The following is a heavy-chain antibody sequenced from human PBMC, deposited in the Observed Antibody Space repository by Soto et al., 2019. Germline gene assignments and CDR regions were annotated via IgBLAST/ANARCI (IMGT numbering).Heavy chain of an antibody. D-gene: IGHD1-26*01. CDR1: GDSITGSY. CDR3: ARDMPYAAGSLAGCDY. V-gene: IGHV4-59*01. J-gene: IGHJ4*02. Sequence: SETLSLTCNVSGDSITGSYWSWIRQPPGKTLEWIGYIYHSGTTTYNPSLKSRVSISVDTSKNQFSLRLTSVIAADTAVYYCARDMPYAAGSLAGCDYWGQGILVTVSS. CDR2: IYHSGTT.